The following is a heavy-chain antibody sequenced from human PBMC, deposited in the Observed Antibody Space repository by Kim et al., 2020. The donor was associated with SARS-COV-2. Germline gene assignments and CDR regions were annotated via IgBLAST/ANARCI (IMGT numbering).Heavy chain of an antibody. CDR3: ARHELCSGGSCYNNWFDP. D-gene: IGHD2-15*01. J-gene: IGHJ5*02. V-gene: IGHV4-39*01. Sequence: KSRVTISVDTSKNQFSMKLSSVTAADTAVYYCARHELCSGGSCYNNWFDPWGQGTLVTVSS.